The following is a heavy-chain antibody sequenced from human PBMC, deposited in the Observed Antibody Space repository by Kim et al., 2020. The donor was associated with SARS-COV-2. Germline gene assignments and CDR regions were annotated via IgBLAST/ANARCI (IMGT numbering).Heavy chain of an antibody. CDR3: ARVSLGTSFSY. D-gene: IGHD2-2*01. CDR2: T. Sequence: TNYAQKFQGRVTMTRDTSISTAYMELSRLRSDDTAVYYCARVSLGTSFSYWGQGTLVTVSS. J-gene: IGHJ4*02. V-gene: IGHV1-2*02.